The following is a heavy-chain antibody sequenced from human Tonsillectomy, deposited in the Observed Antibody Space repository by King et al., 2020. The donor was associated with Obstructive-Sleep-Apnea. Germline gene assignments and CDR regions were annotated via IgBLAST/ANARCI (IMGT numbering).Heavy chain of an antibody. CDR2: VFPDDSDT. D-gene: IGHD3-9*01. CDR1: GYSFTSYR. CDR3: ARHAGHDLLTGYYNSFDS. V-gene: IGHV5-51*01. Sequence: QLVQSGAEVKKPGESLKISCKGSGYSFTSYRIGWVRQMPGKGLEWMGIVFPDDSDTRYSPSFQGRVTISADESINTAYLQWSSLKASDTAIYYCARHAGHDLLTGYYNSFDSWGQGTLVTVSS. J-gene: IGHJ5*01.